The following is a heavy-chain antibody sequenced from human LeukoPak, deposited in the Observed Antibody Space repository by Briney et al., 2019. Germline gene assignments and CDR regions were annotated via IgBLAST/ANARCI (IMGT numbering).Heavy chain of an antibody. V-gene: IGHV3-30-3*01. CDR2: MSPDGNKK. Sequence: GSPSLSCAASGFTFSDYNMHWVCQAPGKGLDWVALMSPDGNKKYYADSVKGRFTISRDNSKNTVDLQLNSLRAEDTAVYYCARDLIGRYTFDYCGQGTLATVSS. CDR1: GFTFSDYN. D-gene: IGHD3-10*01. J-gene: IGHJ4*02. CDR3: ARDLIGRYTFDY.